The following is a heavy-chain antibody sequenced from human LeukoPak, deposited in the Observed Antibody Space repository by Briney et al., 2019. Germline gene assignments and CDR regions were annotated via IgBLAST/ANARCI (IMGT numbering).Heavy chain of an antibody. CDR1: GYTFTTYW. CDR2: IYPGDSDT. J-gene: IGHJ4*02. V-gene: IGHV5-51*01. CDR3: ARLGITGTTLYYFDY. D-gene: IGHD1-20*01. Sequence: GESLKISCKGSGYTFTTYWIAWVRQMPGKGLEWMGIIYPGDSDTRYSPSFQGQVTISADKSISTAYLQWSSLKASDTAMFYCARLGITGTTLYYFDYWGQGILVTVSS.